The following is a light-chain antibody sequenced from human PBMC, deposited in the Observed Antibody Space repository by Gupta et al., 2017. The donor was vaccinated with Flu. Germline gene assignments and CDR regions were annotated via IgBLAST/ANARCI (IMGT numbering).Light chain of an antibody. Sequence: DIQMTQSPSSLSASVGDRVTITFRASQGISNYLTWSQQKPGKGPKLLIYAASTWQSGLPSRFSGSAYGTDFTLTISIRQPEHIATYYCPKDNTDPPRTFGQGTKVEIK. CDR2: AAS. CDR3: PKDNTDPPRT. V-gene: IGKV1-27*01. J-gene: IGKJ1*01. CDR1: QGISNY.